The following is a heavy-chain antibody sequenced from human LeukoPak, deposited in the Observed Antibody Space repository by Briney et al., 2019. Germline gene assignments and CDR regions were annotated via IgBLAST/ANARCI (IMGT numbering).Heavy chain of an antibody. V-gene: IGHV4-31*03. CDR2: IFYSGSS. CDR3: ARSLGSGSYSYYFDY. D-gene: IGHD1-26*01. CDR1: GDSVSSGGYY. J-gene: IGHJ4*02. Sequence: SETLSLTCTVSGDSVSSGGYYWSWIRRHPGKGLEWIGYIFYSGSSYYNPSLKSRVTMLADWSKNQFSLKLSSMTAADTAVYYCARSLGSGSYSYYFDYWGQGALVTVSS.